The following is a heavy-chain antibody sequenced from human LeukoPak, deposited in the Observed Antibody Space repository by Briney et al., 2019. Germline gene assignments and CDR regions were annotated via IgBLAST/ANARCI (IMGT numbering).Heavy chain of an antibody. CDR3: ARVDGSPDY. CDR2: MYYSGST. V-gene: IGHV4-59*08. J-gene: IGHJ4*02. Sequence: SETLSLTCTVSGGSISSSYWSWIRQPPGKGLEWIGYMYYSGSTNYSPSLKSRISISVDTSKNQFTLKLSSLTATDTAVYFCARVDGSPDYWGQGTLVTVSS. CDR1: GGSISSSY. D-gene: IGHD2-15*01.